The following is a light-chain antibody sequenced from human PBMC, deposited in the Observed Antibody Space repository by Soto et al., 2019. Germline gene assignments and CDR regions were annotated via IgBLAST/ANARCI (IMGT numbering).Light chain of an antibody. J-gene: IGKJ1*01. CDR1: QDISRA. CDR2: DVS. V-gene: IGKV1-13*02. CDR3: QKYNSAPET. Sequence: AIQLTQSPSSLSASVGDRVTITCRASQDISRALAWYQQKPGKAPKVLIHDVSSLESGVPSRFSGSGSGTDFTLTISSLQPEDVATYYCQKYNSAPETFGQGTKVEIK.